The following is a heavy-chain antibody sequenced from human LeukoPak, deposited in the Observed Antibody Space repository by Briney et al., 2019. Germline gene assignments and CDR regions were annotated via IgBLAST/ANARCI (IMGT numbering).Heavy chain of an antibody. CDR2: ISYDGSNK. D-gene: IGHD3-22*01. CDR1: GFTFSYYT. Sequence: GGSLRLSCAASGFTFSYYTMHWVRQAPGKGLEWVAVISYDGSNKYYADSVKGRFTISRDNSKNTLYLQMNSLRAEDTAVYYCARVLDYYDSSGYYFSYWGQGTLVTVSS. J-gene: IGHJ4*02. V-gene: IGHV3-30-3*01. CDR3: ARVLDYYDSSGYYFSY.